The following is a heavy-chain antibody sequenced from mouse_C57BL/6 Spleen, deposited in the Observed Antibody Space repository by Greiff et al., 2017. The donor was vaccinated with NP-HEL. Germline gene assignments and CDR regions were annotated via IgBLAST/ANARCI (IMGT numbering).Heavy chain of an antibody. CDR2: IDPSDSET. J-gene: IGHJ2*01. D-gene: IGHD4-1*01. CDR3: ARNWDLYYFDY. V-gene: IGHV1-52*01. Sequence: VQLQQPGAELVRPGSSVKLSCKASGYTFTSYWMHWVKQRPIQGLEWIGNIDPSDSETHYNQKFKDKATLTVDKSSSIAYMQLSSLTSEDSAVYYCARNWDLYYFDYWGQGTTLTVSS. CDR1: GYTFTSYW.